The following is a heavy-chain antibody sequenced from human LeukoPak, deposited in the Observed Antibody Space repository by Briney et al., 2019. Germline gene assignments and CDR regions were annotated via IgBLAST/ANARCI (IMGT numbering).Heavy chain of an antibody. D-gene: IGHD6-13*01. CDR2: INPNSGGT. CDR1: GYTFTGYY. CDR3: ARDLAEAAAGYYYYGMDV. V-gene: IGHV1-2*02. Sequence: GASVKVSCKASGYTFTGYYMHWVRQAPGQGLEWMGWINPNSGGTNYAQKFHGRVTMTRDTSISTAYMELSRLRSDDTAVYYCARDLAEAAAGYYYYGMDVWGQGTTVTVSS. J-gene: IGHJ6*02.